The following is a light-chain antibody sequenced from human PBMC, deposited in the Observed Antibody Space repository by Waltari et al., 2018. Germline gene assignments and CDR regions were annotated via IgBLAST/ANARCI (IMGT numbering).Light chain of an antibody. J-gene: IGLJ2*01. V-gene: IGLV6-57*04. CDR3: QSYDDTTDQV. Sequence: FMLTQPHSVSESPGKTVTISCTRSSGSIASYYVQWYQQRPGSAPTTVIYNDDLRPSEVPGRFSGSIDSSSNSDALTISGLKTEDEADYYCQSYDDTTDQVFGGGTKLTVL. CDR1: SGSIASYY. CDR2: NDD.